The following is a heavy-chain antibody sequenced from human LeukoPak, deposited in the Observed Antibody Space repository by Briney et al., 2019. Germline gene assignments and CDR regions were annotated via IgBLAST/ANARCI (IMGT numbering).Heavy chain of an antibody. CDR3: ARDQGAYRAGDY. CDR2: ISYDGSNK. Sequence: SLRLSCAASGFTFSSYAMHWVRQAPGKGLEWVAVISYDGSNKYYADSVKGRFTISRDNSKNTLYLQMNSLRAEDTAVYYCARDQGAYRAGDYWGQGTLVTVSS. J-gene: IGHJ4*02. V-gene: IGHV3-30-3*01. CDR1: GFTFSSYA. D-gene: IGHD1-26*01.